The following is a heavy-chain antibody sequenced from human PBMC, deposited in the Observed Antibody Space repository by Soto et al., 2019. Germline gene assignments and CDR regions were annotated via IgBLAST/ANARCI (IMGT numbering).Heavy chain of an antibody. CDR3: ARVSYCTYTSCPIDY. Sequence: NFQGRLTISRDTSASTAFMELSSLTSEDTAVYYCARVSYCTYTSCPIDYWGQGTLVTVSS. D-gene: IGHD2-2*01. V-gene: IGHV1-3*01. J-gene: IGHJ4*02.